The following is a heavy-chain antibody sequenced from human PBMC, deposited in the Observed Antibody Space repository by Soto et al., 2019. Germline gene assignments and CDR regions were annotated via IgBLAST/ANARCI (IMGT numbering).Heavy chain of an antibody. CDR2: ISAYNGNT. J-gene: IGHJ5*02. Sequence: GASVKVSCKASGYTFTSYGISWVRQAPGQGLEWMGWISAYNGNTNYAQKLQGRVTMTTNTSTSTAYMELRSLRSDDTAVYYCASNSPQFWFDPWGQVTLVTVSS. CDR1: GYTFTSYG. V-gene: IGHV1-18*01. CDR3: ASNSPQFWFDP.